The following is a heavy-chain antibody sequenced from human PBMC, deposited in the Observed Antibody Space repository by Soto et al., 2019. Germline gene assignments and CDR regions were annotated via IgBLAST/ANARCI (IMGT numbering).Heavy chain of an antibody. CDR3: ASFDGTLVRGGRSSPYEMDV. Sequence: QVLLVQSGPEVKKPGSSVKVSCKASGGTFNNYAINWVRQAPGKGLEWMGGIIPTFGTGNHAQKFQGRGTITADESTATAYMVLNSLRSEDTAIYYCASFDGTLVRGGRSSPYEMDVWGQGTTVIVSS. V-gene: IGHV1-69*01. CDR2: IIPTFGTG. J-gene: IGHJ6*02. D-gene: IGHD3-10*01. CDR1: GGTFNNYA.